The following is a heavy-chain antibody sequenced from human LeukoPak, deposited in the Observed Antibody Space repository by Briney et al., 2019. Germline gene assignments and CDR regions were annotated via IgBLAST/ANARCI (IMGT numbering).Heavy chain of an antibody. D-gene: IGHD3-10*01. Sequence: SETLSLTCTVSGGSISSGDYYWSWIRQPPGKGLEWIGYIYYSGSPYYNPSLKSRLTISVDTSKNQFSLKLSSVTAADTAVYYCARGVWFGQLLLYRGFELDYWGQGTLVTVSS. CDR3: ARGVWFGQLLLYRGFELDY. CDR1: GGSISSGDYY. V-gene: IGHV4-30-4*01. J-gene: IGHJ4*02. CDR2: IYYSGSP.